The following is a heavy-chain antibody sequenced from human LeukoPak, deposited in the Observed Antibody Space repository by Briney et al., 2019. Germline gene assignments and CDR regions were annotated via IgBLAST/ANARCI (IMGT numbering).Heavy chain of an antibody. Sequence: ASVKVSCKASGYTFTSYGISWVRQAPGQGLEWMGWISAYNGNTNYAQKLQGRVTMTTGTSTSTAYMELRSLRSDDTAVYYCARDRRLGYYGSGSYYNDYWGQGTLVTVSS. V-gene: IGHV1-18*01. CDR3: ARDRRLGYYGSGSYYNDY. J-gene: IGHJ4*02. CDR1: GYTFTSYG. CDR2: ISAYNGNT. D-gene: IGHD3-10*01.